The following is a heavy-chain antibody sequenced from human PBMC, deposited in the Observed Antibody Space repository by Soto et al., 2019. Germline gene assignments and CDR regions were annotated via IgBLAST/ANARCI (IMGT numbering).Heavy chain of an antibody. Sequence: VKGCCRASGGAVSSYAISWVRQAPGQGLEWMGGIIPIFGTANYAQKFQGRVTITADESTSTAYMELSSLRSEDTAVYYCARGLGTPYYYYYGMDVWGQGTTVTV. CDR3: ARGLGTPYYYYYGMDV. D-gene: IGHD2-15*01. CDR2: IIPIFGTA. V-gene: IGHV1-69*13. CDR1: GGAVSSYA. J-gene: IGHJ6*02.